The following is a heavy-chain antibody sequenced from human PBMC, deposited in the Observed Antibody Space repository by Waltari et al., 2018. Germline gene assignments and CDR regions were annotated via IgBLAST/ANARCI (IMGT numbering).Heavy chain of an antibody. J-gene: IGHJ4*02. CDR2: IQRSGRT. CDR1: W. V-gene: IGHV4-4*02. D-gene: IGHD2-15*01. CDR3: ARDRGKGIYLDS. Sequence: WWGWVRQPPGKGLEWIGQIQRSGRTNYNPSFASRVTMSIDTSNNNFSLRVTSATAADTAVYYCARDRGKGIYLDSWGQGTLVTVSP.